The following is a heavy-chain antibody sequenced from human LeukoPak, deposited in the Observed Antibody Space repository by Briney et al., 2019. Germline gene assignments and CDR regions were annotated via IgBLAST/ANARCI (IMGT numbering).Heavy chain of an antibody. J-gene: IGHJ4*02. CDR2: ISSDSRYI. Sequence: PGGSLRLSCAASGFTFRSYSMNWVRQAPGKGLEWVSTISSDSRYIYYADSVKGRFTISRDNAKNSLYLQMSSLRAEDTAIYYCARALYNRGWYPDYFDSWGQGTLVTVSA. V-gene: IGHV3-21*01. CDR3: ARALYNRGWYPDYFDS. CDR1: GFTFRSYS. D-gene: IGHD6-19*01.